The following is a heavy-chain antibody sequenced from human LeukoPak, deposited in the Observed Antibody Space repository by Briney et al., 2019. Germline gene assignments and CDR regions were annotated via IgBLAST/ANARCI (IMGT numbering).Heavy chain of an antibody. CDR1: GGSISSGYY. CDR3: AREIGSY. D-gene: IGHD1-26*01. Sequence: SETLSLTCIVSGGSISSGYYWGWIRQPPVKGLEWIGCIYHSGTTYYNPSLKSRGTISVDTSKNQFSLKLSSVTAADTAVYYCAREIGSYRGQGTLVTVSS. J-gene: IGHJ4*02. V-gene: IGHV4-38-2*02. CDR2: IYHSGTT.